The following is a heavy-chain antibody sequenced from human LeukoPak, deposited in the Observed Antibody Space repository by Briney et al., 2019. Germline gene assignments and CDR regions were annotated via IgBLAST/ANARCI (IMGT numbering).Heavy chain of an antibody. J-gene: IGHJ4*02. Sequence: GGSLRLSCAASGFTFRNSAMSWVRQAPGTGLEWVSSIGGHVHSTYYADSVIGRFTVSRDDSKNTLYLQMNSLRADNTAIYYCANHRTPDRYHWNYFDYWGQGTLVTVSS. CDR3: ANHRTPDRYHWNYFDY. D-gene: IGHD1-20*01. CDR1: GFTFRNSA. CDR2: IGGHVHST. V-gene: IGHV3-23*01.